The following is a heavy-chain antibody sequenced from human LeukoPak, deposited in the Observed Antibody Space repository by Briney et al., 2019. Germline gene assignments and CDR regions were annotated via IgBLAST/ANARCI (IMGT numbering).Heavy chain of an antibody. CDR3: AREGEGITMIVADPLLGGGCDY. CDR2: ISAYNGKT. Sequence: ASVKVSCKASGYTFTNYGITWMRQAPGQGLEWMGWISAYNGKTNYAQKLQGRVTMTTDTSTSTAYMELRSLRSDDTAVYYCAREGEGITMIVADPLLGGGCDYWGQGTLVTVSS. D-gene: IGHD3-22*01. J-gene: IGHJ4*02. CDR1: GYTFTNYG. V-gene: IGHV1-18*01.